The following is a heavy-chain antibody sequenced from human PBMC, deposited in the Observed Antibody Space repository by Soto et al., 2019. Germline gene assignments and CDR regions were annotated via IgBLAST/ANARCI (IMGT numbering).Heavy chain of an antibody. V-gene: IGHV4-4*02. CDR1: GDSISSDKW. D-gene: IGHD6-13*01. Sequence: SETLSLTCAVSGDSISSDKWWSWIRQPPGKGLQWIGEIYHSGSTKYNPSLKRRVIISVDKSKNKITIKLSTVTDADTAVYYCARGETQQQRDYWGQGTLVTVS. CDR3: ARGETQQQRDY. J-gene: IGHJ4*02. CDR2: IYHSGST.